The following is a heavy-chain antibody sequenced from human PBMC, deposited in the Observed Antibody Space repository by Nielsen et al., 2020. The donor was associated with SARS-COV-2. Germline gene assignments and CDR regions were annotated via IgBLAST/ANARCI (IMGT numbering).Heavy chain of an antibody. V-gene: IGHV3-53*04. Sequence: GESLKISCAASGFTVSSNYMSWVRQAPGKGLEWVSVIYSGGSTYYADSVKGRFTISRHNSKNTLYLQMNSLRAEDTAVYYCASTVTTILYYGMDVWGQGTTVTVSS. D-gene: IGHD4-17*01. J-gene: IGHJ6*02. CDR2: IYSGGST. CDR3: ASTVTTILYYGMDV. CDR1: GFTVSSNY.